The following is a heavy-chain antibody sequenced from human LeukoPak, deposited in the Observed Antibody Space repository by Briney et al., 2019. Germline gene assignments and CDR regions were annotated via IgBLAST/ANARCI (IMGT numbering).Heavy chain of an antibody. Sequence: SETLSLTCTVSGGSISTYYWNWIRQPPGKGLEWIGHIYYTGSTNYNPSLKSPVTLSVDTSKNQFSLNLSSVTAADTAVYYCARDRSGSYYGDDDALDIWGQGTMVTVSS. CDR3: ARDRSGSYYGDDDALDI. CDR2: IYYTGST. J-gene: IGHJ3*02. D-gene: IGHD1-26*01. CDR1: GGSISTYY. V-gene: IGHV4-59*01.